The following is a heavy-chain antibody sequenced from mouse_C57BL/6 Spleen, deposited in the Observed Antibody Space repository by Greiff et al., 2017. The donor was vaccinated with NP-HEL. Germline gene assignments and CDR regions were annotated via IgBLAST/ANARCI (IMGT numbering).Heavy chain of an antibody. CDR2: IDPSDSYT. CDR3: AINWDGVPWFAY. V-gene: IGHV1-69*01. CDR1: GYTFTSYW. J-gene: IGHJ3*01. D-gene: IGHD4-1*01. Sequence: QVQLQQPGAELVMPGASVKLSCKASGYTFTSYWMHWVKQRPGQGLEWIGEIDPSDSYTNYNQKFKGKSTLTVDKSSSTAYMQLSSLTSEDSAVYYCAINWDGVPWFAYWGQGTLVTVSA.